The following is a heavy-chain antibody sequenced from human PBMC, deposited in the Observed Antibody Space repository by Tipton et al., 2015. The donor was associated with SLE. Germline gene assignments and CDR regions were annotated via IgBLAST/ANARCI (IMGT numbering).Heavy chain of an antibody. J-gene: IGHJ3*02. D-gene: IGHD2-21*01. CDR3: AREVITITDSDAFDI. CDR2: IYYSRSA. V-gene: IGHV4-59*12. CDR1: GGSISTYY. Sequence: TLSLTCTVSGGSISTYYWNWIRQPPGKGLEWVGYIYYSRSAFYNPSLKSRVTMSVDTSKNQFFMRLSSATAADTAVYYCAREVITITDSDAFDIWGQGTMVTVSS.